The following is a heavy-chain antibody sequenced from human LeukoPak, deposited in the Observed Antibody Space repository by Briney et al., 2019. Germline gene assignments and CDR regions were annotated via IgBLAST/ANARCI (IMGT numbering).Heavy chain of an antibody. CDR3: ARIGYSSSSLDF. V-gene: IGHV3-7*03. J-gene: IGHJ4*02. CDR1: GFTFSSYW. CDR2: IKQDGSVK. Sequence: GGSLRLSCAASGFTFSSYWMHWVRQAPGKGLEWVANIKQDGSVKYYVDSVKGRFTISRDNTKNSVYLQMISLRAEDTAVYKCARIGYSSSSLDFWGRGTLVTVSS. D-gene: IGHD6-6*01.